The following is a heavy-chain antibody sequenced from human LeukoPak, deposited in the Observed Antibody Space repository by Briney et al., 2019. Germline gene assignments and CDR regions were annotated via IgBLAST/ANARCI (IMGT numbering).Heavy chain of an antibody. J-gene: IGHJ4*02. D-gene: IGHD4-23*01. V-gene: IGHV5-10-1*01. CDR3: ARHFYGASSFTDS. CDR1: GYRFPSYW. Sequence: GESLKISCKGSGYRFPSYWISWVRQMPGKGLEWMGMIDPGDSYISYSPSFQGHVTISADRSISTAYLQWSSLKASDTAMYYCARHFYGASSFTDSWGQGTLVTVSS. CDR2: IDPGDSYI.